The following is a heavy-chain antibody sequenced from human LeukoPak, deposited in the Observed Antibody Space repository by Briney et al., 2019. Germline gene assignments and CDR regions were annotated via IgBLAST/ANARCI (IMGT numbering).Heavy chain of an antibody. D-gene: IGHD2-21*02. V-gene: IGHV3-7*01. CDR3: ARDKPAYCGGDCYVDY. Sequence: GGSLRLSCAASGFTFSSYWMSWVRQAPGKGLEWVANIKQDGSEKYYVDSVKGRFTISRDNAKNSLYLQMNSLRAEDTAVYYCARDKPAYCGGDCYVDYWGQGTLVTVSS. CDR1: GFTFSSYW. CDR2: IKQDGSEK. J-gene: IGHJ4*02.